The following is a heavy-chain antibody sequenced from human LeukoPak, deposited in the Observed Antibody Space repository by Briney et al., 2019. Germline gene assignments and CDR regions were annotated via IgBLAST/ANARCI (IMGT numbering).Heavy chain of an antibody. CDR2: ISAYNGNT. J-gene: IGHJ3*02. V-gene: IGHV1-18*01. D-gene: IGHD1-26*01. CDR3: ARDRVGARRDTDAFDI. Sequence: ASVKVSCKATGYSFTSYDINWVRQAAGQGLEWMGWISAYNGNTNYAQKLQGRVTMTTDTSTSTAYMELRSLRSDDTAVYYCARDRVGARRDTDAFDIWGQGTMVTVSS. CDR1: GYSFTSYD.